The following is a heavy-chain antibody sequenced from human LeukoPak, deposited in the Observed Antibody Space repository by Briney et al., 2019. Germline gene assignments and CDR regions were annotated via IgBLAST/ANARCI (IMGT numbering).Heavy chain of an antibody. CDR2: ISSSSSYI. J-gene: IGHJ4*02. D-gene: IGHD3-3*01. V-gene: IGHV3-21*01. CDR3: AREGPNDFWSGYYTPLIY. Sequence: GGSLRLSCAASGFTFSSYSMNWVRQAPGKGLEWVSSISSSSSYIYYADSVKGRFTISRDNAKNSLYMQMNSLRAEDTAVYYCAREGPNDFWSGYYTPLIYWGQGTLVTVSS. CDR1: GFTFSSYS.